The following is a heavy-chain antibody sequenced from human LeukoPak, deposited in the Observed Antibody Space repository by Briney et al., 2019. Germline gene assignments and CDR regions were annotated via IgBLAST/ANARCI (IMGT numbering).Heavy chain of an antibody. D-gene: IGHD4/OR15-4a*01. CDR2: IYYSGST. CDR3: ARVNPLNGAR. V-gene: IGHV4-31*03. J-gene: IGHJ4*02. Sequence: SETLSLTCTVSGGSVSSGDYYWSWIRQLPGKGLECIGYIYYSGSTYYNPSLKSRVTISVDTSKNQFSLRLSSVTAADTAVYYCARVNPLNGARWGQGTLVTVSS. CDR1: GGSVSSGDYY.